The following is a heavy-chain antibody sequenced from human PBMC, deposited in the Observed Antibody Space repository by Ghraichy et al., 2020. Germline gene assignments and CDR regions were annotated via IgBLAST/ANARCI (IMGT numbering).Heavy chain of an antibody. V-gene: IGHV4-59*01. J-gene: IGHJ4*02. CDR2: IYNTGNT. CDR3: AAYYYGSWNTD. D-gene: IGHD3-10*01. Sequence: SETLSLTCGVSGGSISDYYWSWIRQPPGKGLEWIGYIYNTGNTNYNPSLKSRVTISVDTSKNQLSLKLSSVTAADTAVYYCAAYYYGSWNTDWGQGNLVTGSS. CDR1: GGSISDYY.